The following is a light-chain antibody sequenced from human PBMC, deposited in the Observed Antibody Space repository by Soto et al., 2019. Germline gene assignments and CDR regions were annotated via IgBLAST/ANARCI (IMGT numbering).Light chain of an antibody. CDR3: QQYYQWPSYT. Sequence: EIVMTQSPLTLSASPGERAIFSCRASQSVGSNIAWYQQKPGQSPRLLVYDASTRATAIPARFSGSGSGTEFTHTIKSLQTEDFEVYYCQQYYQWPSYTFGQGTKVDIK. J-gene: IGKJ2*01. CDR1: QSVGSN. V-gene: IGKV3-15*01. CDR2: DAS.